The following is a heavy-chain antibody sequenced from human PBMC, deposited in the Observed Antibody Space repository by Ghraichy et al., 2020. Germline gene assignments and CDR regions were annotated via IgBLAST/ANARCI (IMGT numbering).Heavy chain of an antibody. D-gene: IGHD4-23*01. Sequence: ASVKVSCKASGYTFTSYGISWVRQAPGQGLEWMGWISAYNGNTNYAQKLQGRVTMTTDTSTSTAYMELRSLRSDDTAVYYCARDIQTTVVTPVIMEDHDAFDIWGQGTMVTVSS. CDR1: GYTFTSYG. J-gene: IGHJ3*02. V-gene: IGHV1-18*04. CDR2: ISAYNGNT. CDR3: ARDIQTTVVTPVIMEDHDAFDI.